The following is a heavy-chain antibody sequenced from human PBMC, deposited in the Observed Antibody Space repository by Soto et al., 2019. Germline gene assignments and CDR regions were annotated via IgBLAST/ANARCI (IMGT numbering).Heavy chain of an antibody. CDR2: INWNGNNI. Sequence: EVQLVESGGGLVQPGRSLRLSCAASGFTFDDYAMHWVRQVPGKGLEWVSGINWNGNNIAYADSVKGRFTISRDNAKNSLYLQMNSLRPEDTALYYCVKAILLNYDAIDVWGQGTMVTVS. V-gene: IGHV3-9*01. CDR1: GFTFDDYA. J-gene: IGHJ3*01. CDR3: VKAILLNYDAIDV. D-gene: IGHD1-7*01.